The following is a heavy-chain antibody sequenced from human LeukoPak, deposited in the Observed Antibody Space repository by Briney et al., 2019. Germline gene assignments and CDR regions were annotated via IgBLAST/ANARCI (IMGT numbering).Heavy chain of an antibody. Sequence: GGSLRLSCAASGFTFSNYDMHRVRQAPGKGLEWVAVVWYDGSNIHYVDSVKGRFTISRDNSKSTLYLQMNSLTAEDTAVYYCARGGYSGTYYFDYWGQGTLVTVSS. D-gene: IGHD1-26*01. J-gene: IGHJ4*02. CDR1: GFTFSNYD. CDR2: VWYDGSNI. V-gene: IGHV3-33*08. CDR3: ARGGYSGTYYFDY.